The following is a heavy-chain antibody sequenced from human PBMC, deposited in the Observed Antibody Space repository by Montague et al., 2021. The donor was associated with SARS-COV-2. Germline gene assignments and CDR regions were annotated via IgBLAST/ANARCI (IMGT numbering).Heavy chain of an antibody. V-gene: IGHV4-34*01. J-gene: IGHJ5*02. CDR1: GGSFSGYY. CDR3: ARGSCIAIIVVVITDIWLGP. CDR2: INPSGST. D-gene: IGHD3-22*01. Sequence: SETLSLTCAVYGGSFSGYYWSWIRQPPGKGLEWIGEINPSGSTTXXPSLKTRVTISVDTSKNQFSLKLSSLTAADTAVYYCARGSCIAIIVVVITDIWLGPWGQGTLVTVSS.